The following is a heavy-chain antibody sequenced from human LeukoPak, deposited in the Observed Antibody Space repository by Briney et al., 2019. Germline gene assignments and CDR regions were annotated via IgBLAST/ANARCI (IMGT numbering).Heavy chain of an antibody. V-gene: IGHV1-2*02. CDR2: INPNSGGT. CDR1: GYTFTGYY. J-gene: IGHJ3*02. D-gene: IGHD1-26*01. CDR3: ARELSGSYSNDAFDI. Sequence: ASVKVSCKASGYTFTGYYMHWVRQAPGQGLEWMGWINPNSGGTNYAQKFQGRVTMTRDTSISTAYMELSRLRSDDTAAYYCARELSGSYSNDAFDIWGQRTMVTVSS.